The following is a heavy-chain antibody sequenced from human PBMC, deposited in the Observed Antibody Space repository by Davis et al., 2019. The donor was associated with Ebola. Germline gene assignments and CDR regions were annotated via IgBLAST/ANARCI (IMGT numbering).Heavy chain of an antibody. Sequence: SETLSLTCAVYGGSFRGYYWSWIRQPPGKGLEWIGEINHSGTTNYNPSFKSRVTISVDTSKNQFSLKLNSVTAADTAVYYCAREGSSWYHFDCWGQGTLVTVSS. CDR1: GGSFRGYY. CDR3: AREGSSWYHFDC. V-gene: IGHV4-34*01. J-gene: IGHJ4*02. D-gene: IGHD6-13*01. CDR2: INHSGTT.